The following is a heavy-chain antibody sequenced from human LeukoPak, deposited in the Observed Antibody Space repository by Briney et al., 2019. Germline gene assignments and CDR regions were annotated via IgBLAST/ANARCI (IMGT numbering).Heavy chain of an antibody. CDR3: AREAGSPLYCSSTSCYRGYYYYYMDV. CDR1: GGSISSYY. V-gene: IGHV4-59*12. CDR2: IYYSGST. J-gene: IGHJ6*03. D-gene: IGHD2-2*01. Sequence: SETLSLTCTVSGGSISSYYWSWIRQPPGKGLEWIGYIYYSGSTNYNPSLKSRVTISVDTSKNQFSLKLSSVTAADTAVYYCAREAGSPLYCSSTSCYRGYYYYYMDVWGKGTTVTVSS.